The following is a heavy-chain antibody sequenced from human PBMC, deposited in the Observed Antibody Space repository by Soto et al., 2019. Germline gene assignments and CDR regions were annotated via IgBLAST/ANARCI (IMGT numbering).Heavy chain of an antibody. J-gene: IGHJ6*02. CDR1: GFTFGDCY. Sequence: GGSLRLSCAASGFTFGDCYMSWIRQAPGKGLEWVSYISGSGFTIYYADSVKGRFTISRDNAKNSLYLQMNSLRAEDTAVYYCERKTKSAAGAYSFGLGVWGQGTTVTVSS. CDR2: ISGSGFTI. D-gene: IGHD4-17*01. V-gene: IGHV3-11*01. CDR3: ERKTKSAAGAYSFGLGV.